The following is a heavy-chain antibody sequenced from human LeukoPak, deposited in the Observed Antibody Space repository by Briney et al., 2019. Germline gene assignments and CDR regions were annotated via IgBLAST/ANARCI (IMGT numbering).Heavy chain of an antibody. D-gene: IGHD3-3*01. J-gene: IGHJ4*02. CDR3: ASSPYYDFWSGQDSMVYYFDY. CDR2: ISAYNGNT. CDR1: GYTFTSYG. V-gene: IGHV1-18*01. Sequence: ASVKVSCKASGYTFTSYGISWVRQAPGQGLEWMGWISAYNGNTNYAQKLQGRVTMTTDTSTSTAYMELRSLRSDDTAVYYCASSPYYDFWSGQDSMVYYFDYWGQGTMVTVSS.